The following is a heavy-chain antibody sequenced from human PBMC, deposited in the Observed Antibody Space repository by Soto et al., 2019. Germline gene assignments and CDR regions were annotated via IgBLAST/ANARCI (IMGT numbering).Heavy chain of an antibody. D-gene: IGHD3-3*01. V-gene: IGHV3-30*18. J-gene: IGHJ4*01. CDR1: GLTFSSYG. CDR3: SNDLARDFWNGYNYFDY. Sequence: GGSLRLSCAVSGLTFSSYGMHWARQAPGKGVEWVSVISYDGSNKYYAYSVKGRFTISRDNSKNTLYLHRNSLRAEDQDVYYFSNDLARDFWNGYNYFDYRGQGSLVNVSS. CDR2: ISYDGSNK.